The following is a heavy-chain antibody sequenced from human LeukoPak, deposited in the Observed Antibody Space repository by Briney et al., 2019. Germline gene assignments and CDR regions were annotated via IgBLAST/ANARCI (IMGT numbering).Heavy chain of an antibody. CDR1: EFTFSNYA. V-gene: IGHV3-23*01. CDR3: AKGSGINHYHWIDP. CDR2: INGGGGST. J-gene: IGHJ5*02. Sequence: GGSLRLSCAASEFTFSNYAMNWVRQAPGKGLEWVSGINGGGGSTYYADSVKGRFTISRDNSKNTLYLQMDSLRAEDTALYYCAKGSGINHYHWIDPWGQGTLVTVSS. D-gene: IGHD1-14*01.